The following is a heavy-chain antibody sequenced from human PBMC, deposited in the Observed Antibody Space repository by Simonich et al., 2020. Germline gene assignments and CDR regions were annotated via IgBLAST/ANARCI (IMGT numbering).Heavy chain of an antibody. CDR1: GFTFSNAW. V-gene: IGHV3-15*01. CDR2: IKSKTEGGTT. D-gene: IGHD6-13*01. J-gene: IGHJ4*02. Sequence: EVQLVESGGGLVKPGGSLRLSCAASGFTFSNAWMSWVRQASGKGLEWVGRIKSKTEGGTTDYAAPVKGRFTISRDDSKNTLYLQMNSLKTEDTAVYYCTTEGRAAAGTPWDYWGQGTLVTVSS. CDR3: TTEGRAAAGTPWDY.